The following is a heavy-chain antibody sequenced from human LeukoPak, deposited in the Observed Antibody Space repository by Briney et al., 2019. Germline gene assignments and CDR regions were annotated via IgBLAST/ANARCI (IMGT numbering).Heavy chain of an antibody. CDR1: GFTFCGFS. CDR3: AKTMGAIDHDY. J-gene: IGHJ4*02. Sequence: GGSLRLSCAASGFTFCGFSMTWVRQAPGKGLEWVSTVTSSGSITYYADSVKGRFTNSRDNSKNTLYLQMNSLGAEDTAVYYCAKTMGAIDHDYWGQGTLVTVSS. V-gene: IGHV3-23*05. CDR2: VTSSGSIT. D-gene: IGHD1-26*01.